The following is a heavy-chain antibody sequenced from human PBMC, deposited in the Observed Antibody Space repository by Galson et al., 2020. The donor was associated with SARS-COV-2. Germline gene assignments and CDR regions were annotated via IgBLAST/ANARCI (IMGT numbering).Heavy chain of an antibody. D-gene: IGHD3-10*01. V-gene: IGHV3-53*01. Sequence: GESLKISCAASGFTVSSNYMSWVRQAPGKGLEWVSLIYSGGSTYYADSVKGRFTISRDNSKNTLYLQMNSLRAEDTAVYYCARDYYGSGSYYYDAFDIWGQGTMVTVSS. J-gene: IGHJ3*02. CDR2: IYSGGST. CDR1: GFTVSSNY. CDR3: ARDYYGSGSYYYDAFDI.